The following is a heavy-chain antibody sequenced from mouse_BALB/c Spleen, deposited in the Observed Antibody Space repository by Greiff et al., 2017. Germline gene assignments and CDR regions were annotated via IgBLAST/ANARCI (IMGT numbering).Heavy chain of an antibody. D-gene: IGHD1-1*01. Sequence: EVHLVESGGGLVKPGGSLKLSCAASGFTFSSYAMSWVRQSPEKRLEWVAEISSGGSYTYYPDTVTGRFTISRDNAKNTLYLEMSSLRSEDTAMYYCARGGIYYGSSFDYWGQGTSVTVSS. CDR3: ARGGIYYGSSFDY. CDR1: GFTFSSYA. V-gene: IGHV5-9-4*01. J-gene: IGHJ4*01. CDR2: ISSGGSYT.